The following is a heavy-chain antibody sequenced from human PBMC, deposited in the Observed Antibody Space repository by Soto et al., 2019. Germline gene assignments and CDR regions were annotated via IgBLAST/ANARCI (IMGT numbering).Heavy chain of an antibody. V-gene: IGHV5-51*01. D-gene: IGHD6-19*01. J-gene: IGHJ3*02. CDR3: ARRVAVSYVFDI. CDR1: GNSFTSNW. Sequence: GESLKISCKGSGNSFTSNWLVWVRQMPGKGLEWMGIIYPGNSDTRYSPSFQGQVTISADRSISTAYLQWSSLKASDTAMYYCARRVAVSYVFDIWGQGTMVTVSS. CDR2: IYPGNSDT.